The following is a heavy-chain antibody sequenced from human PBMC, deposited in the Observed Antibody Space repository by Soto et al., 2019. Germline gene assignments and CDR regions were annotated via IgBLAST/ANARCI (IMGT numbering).Heavy chain of an antibody. J-gene: IGHJ3*02. CDR3: ASPTLGAFDI. V-gene: IGHV4-39*01. CDR1: GGSISSSNYY. D-gene: IGHD3-16*01. Sequence: SETLSLSCTVSGGSISSSNYYWGWIRQPPGKGLEWIGSIYYSGSTSYNSSLKSRVTISVDTSKNQFSLRLSSVTAADTAVYYCASPTLGAFDIWGQGTMVTVSS. CDR2: IYYSGST.